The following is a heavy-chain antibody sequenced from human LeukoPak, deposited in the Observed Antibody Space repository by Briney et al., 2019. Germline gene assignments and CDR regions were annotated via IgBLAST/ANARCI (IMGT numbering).Heavy chain of an antibody. V-gene: IGHV3-64D*06. CDR1: GITFSSYA. D-gene: IGHD5-12*01. CDR3: VKDRDSGYDSLDY. Sequence: GGSLRLSCSASGITFSSYAMHWVRQAPGKGLEYVSAISSNGGKTYYADSVKGRFTISRDNSKNTLYLQMTSLRAEDTAVCHCVKDRDSGYDSLDYWGQGTLVTVSS. J-gene: IGHJ4*02. CDR2: ISSNGGKT.